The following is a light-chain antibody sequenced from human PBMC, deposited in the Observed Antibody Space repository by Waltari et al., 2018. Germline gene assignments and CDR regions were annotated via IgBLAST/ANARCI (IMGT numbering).Light chain of an antibody. CDR3: QKYDRLPAT. Sequence: DIVLTQSPATLSLSPGERGTLSCRASQSVSRFLDWYQQKPGQAPRLLIYGASTRATGIPDRFSGSGSGTDFSLTISRLEPEDFAVYYCQKYDRLPATFGQGTKVEIK. CDR1: QSVSRF. J-gene: IGKJ1*01. V-gene: IGKV3-20*01. CDR2: GAS.